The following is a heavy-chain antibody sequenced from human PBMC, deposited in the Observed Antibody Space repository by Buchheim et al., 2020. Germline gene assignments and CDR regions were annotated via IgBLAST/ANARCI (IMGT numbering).Heavy chain of an antibody. J-gene: IGHJ4*02. D-gene: IGHD4/OR15-4a*01. CDR3: AKDPSTFRNDDGADF. CDR2: IRSSVEDP. Sequence: EVQLLESGGGLVQPGGSLTLSCQASGFDFSGHGMAWVRQAPGMGLDWVSTIRSSVEDPHYADSVRGRFTISETNSRNTPHWQMNSLRAEDTAIYYCAKDPSTFRNDDGADFWGQGTL. CDR1: GFDFSGHG. V-gene: IGHV3-23*01.